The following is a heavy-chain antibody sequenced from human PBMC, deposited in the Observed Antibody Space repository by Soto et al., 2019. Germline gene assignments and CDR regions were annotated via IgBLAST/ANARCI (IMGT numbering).Heavy chain of an antibody. CDR1: GFTFRNAW. CDR3: ARGSWLSAGFDY. Sequence: PGGSLRLSCEASGFTFRNAWMSWVRQAPGKGLEWVGRIKSKSDGATTDYAAPVKGRFTISRDDSKNMLYVQMNSLKSEDTAVYYCARGSWLSAGFDYWGQGTLVTVSS. D-gene: IGHD6-13*01. J-gene: IGHJ4*02. V-gene: IGHV3-15*01. CDR2: IKSKSDGATT.